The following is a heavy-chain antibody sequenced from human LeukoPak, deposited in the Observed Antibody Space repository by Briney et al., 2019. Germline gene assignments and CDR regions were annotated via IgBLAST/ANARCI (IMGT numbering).Heavy chain of an antibody. CDR3: ARVGSEQQLEVPTYYYYYMDV. CDR1: GGSISSGGYY. Sequence: PSETLSLTCTVSGGSISSGGYYWSWIRQHPGKGLEWIVYIYYSGSTYYNPSLKSRVTISVDTSKNQFSLKLSSVTAADTAVYYCARVGSEQQLEVPTYYYYYMDVWGKGTTVTVSS. D-gene: IGHD6-13*01. V-gene: IGHV4-31*03. J-gene: IGHJ6*03. CDR2: IYYSGST.